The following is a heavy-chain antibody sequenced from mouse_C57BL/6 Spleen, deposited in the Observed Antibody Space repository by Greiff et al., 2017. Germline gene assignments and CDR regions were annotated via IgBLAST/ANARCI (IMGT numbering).Heavy chain of an antibody. J-gene: IGHJ2*01. CDR2: ISDGGSYT. CDR1: GFTFSSYA. Sequence: DVQLQESGGGLVKPGGSLKLSCAASGFTFSSYAMSWVRQTPEKRLEWVATISDGGSYTYYPDNVKGRFTISRDNAKNNLYLQMSHLKSEDTAMYYCASELGGFFDYWGQGTTLTVSS. CDR3: ASELGGFFDY. D-gene: IGHD4-1*01. V-gene: IGHV5-4*01.